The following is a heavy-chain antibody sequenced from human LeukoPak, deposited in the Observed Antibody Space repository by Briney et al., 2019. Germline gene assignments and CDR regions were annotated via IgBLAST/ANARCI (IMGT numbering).Heavy chain of an antibody. J-gene: IGHJ4*02. V-gene: IGHV3-48*02. CDR3: ARDFGYCSGGSCLYFDY. D-gene: IGHD2-15*01. Sequence: GGSLRLSCAASGFTFRDYAMSWVRQAPGKGLEWVSYISSSSSTIYYADSVKGRFTISRDNAKNSLYLQMNSLRDEDTAVYYCARDFGYCSGGSCLYFDYWGQGTLVTVSS. CDR2: ISSSSSTI. CDR1: GFTFRDYA.